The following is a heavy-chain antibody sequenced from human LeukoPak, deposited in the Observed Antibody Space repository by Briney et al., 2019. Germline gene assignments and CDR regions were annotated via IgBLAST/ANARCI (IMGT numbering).Heavy chain of an antibody. V-gene: IGHV4-38-2*02. CDR2: IYRSGST. CDR1: GFSVSSVYY. D-gene: IGHD2-2*01. J-gene: IGHJ4*02. Sequence: TSETLSLTCTVSGFSVSSVYYWGWIRQPPGKGLEWIGSIYRSGSTYYNPSLKSRVTISVDTSKNQFSLKLTSVTAADTAVYYCASAVPATAIIGYWGQGTLVTVSS. CDR3: ASAVPATAIIGY.